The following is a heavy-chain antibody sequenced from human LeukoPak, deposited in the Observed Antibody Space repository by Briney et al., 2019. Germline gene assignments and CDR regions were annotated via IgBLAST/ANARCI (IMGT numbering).Heavy chain of an antibody. Sequence: GGSLRLSCAASGFTFSSYAMHWVRQAPGKGLEWVANIKQDGSEKYYVDSVKGRFTISRDNAKNSLYLQMNSLRAEDTAVYYCARDRGYSSGWYDYWGQGTLVTVSS. V-gene: IGHV3-7*01. CDR1: GFTFSSYA. CDR2: IKQDGSEK. J-gene: IGHJ4*02. CDR3: ARDRGYSSGWYDY. D-gene: IGHD6-19*01.